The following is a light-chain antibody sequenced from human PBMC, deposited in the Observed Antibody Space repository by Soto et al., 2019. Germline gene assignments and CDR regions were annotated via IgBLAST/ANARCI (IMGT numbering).Light chain of an antibody. J-gene: IGKJ5*01. Sequence: DIQMTQSPSTLSASVGDRVTITCRASQSISSWLAWYQQKPGKAPKLLIYDASSLESGVPSRFSGSGFGTDFTLTISSLQPEDFATYYCQQFHNYASITFGQGTRLEIK. V-gene: IGKV1-5*01. CDR2: DAS. CDR3: QQFHNYASIT. CDR1: QSISSW.